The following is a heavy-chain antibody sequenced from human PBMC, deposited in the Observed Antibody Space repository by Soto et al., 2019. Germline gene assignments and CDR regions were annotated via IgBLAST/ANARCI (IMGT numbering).Heavy chain of an antibody. D-gene: IGHD3-3*01. J-gene: IGHJ6*02. CDR1: GFTFSSYA. CDR3: ARDREEGYDFWSGYYYYYGMDV. V-gene: IGHV3-30-3*01. Sequence: PGGSLRLSCAASGFTFSSYAMHWVRQAPGKGLEWVAVISYDGSNKYYADSVKGRFTISRDNSKNTLYLQMNSLRAEDTAEYYCARDREEGYDFWSGYYYYYGMDVWGQGTTVTVSS. CDR2: ISYDGSNK.